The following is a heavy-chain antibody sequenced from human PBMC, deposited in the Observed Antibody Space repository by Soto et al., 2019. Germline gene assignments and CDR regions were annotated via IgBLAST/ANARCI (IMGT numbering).Heavy chain of an antibody. J-gene: IGHJ4*02. CDR3: AKAVGHSSGPYYFDY. CDR2: ISGSGGST. CDR1: GFTFSSYA. D-gene: IGHD6-19*01. V-gene: IGHV3-23*01. Sequence: GGSLRLSCAASGFTFSSYAMSWVRQAPGKGLEWVSAISGSGGSTYYADSVKGRFTISRDNSKNTLYLQMNSLRAEDTAVYYCAKAVGHSSGPYYFDYWGQGTLVTVSS.